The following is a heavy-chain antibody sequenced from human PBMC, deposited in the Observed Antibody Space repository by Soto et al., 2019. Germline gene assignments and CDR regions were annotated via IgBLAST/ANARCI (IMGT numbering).Heavy chain of an antibody. J-gene: IGHJ4*02. D-gene: IGHD3-10*01. CDR2: ISYDGSNK. CDR3: ARMMEYYSGPNDY. CDR1: GFTFSSYA. V-gene: IGHV3-30-3*01. Sequence: QVQLVESGGGVVQPGRSLRLSCAASGFTFSSYAMHWVRQAPGKGLEWVAVISYDGSNKYYADSVKGRFTISRDNSKNTLYLQMNSLRAEDTAVYYCARMMEYYSGPNDYWGQGTLVTVSS.